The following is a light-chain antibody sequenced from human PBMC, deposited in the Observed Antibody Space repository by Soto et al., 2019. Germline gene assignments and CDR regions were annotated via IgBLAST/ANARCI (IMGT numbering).Light chain of an antibody. Sequence: ETVMTQSPGSLSVSPGERATLSCRASQSIGSNLAWYQHKPAQAPRLLISGASTRATGIPGRFSGSGSGTEFTLTISSLQSEDVAVYYCQHYNNWSSFGQGTRVEIK. J-gene: IGKJ5*01. V-gene: IGKV3-15*01. CDR2: GAS. CDR3: QHYNNWSS. CDR1: QSIGSN.